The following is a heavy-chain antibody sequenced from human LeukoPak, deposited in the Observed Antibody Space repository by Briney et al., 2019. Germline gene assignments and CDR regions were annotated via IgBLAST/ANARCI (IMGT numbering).Heavy chain of an antibody. J-gene: IGHJ4*02. CDR1: GFTFSSYA. D-gene: IGHD3-22*01. CDR2: ISGSGGST. Sequence: GGSLRLSCEASGFTFSSYAMSWVRQAPGKGLEWVSAISGSGGSTYYADSVKGRFTISRDNSKNTLYLQMNSLRAEDTAVYYCTYYYDRSGYYGFDYWGQGTLVTVSS. CDR3: TYYYDRSGYYGFDY. V-gene: IGHV3-23*01.